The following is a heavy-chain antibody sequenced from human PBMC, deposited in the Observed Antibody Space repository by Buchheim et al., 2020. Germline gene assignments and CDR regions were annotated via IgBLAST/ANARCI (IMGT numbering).Heavy chain of an antibody. J-gene: IGHJ6*02. D-gene: IGHD2-15*01. V-gene: IGHV4-34*01. CDR3: ARGGHVVVVAATRLVPRGMDV. CDR1: GGSFSGYY. Sequence: QVQLQQWGAGLLKPSETLSLTCAVYGGSFSGYYWSWSGKPPGTGLGWVGEINNSGSTNYNPSLRSRVTISVDTSKNQYSLKLSSVTAADTAVYYCARGGHVVVVAATRLVPRGMDVWGQGTT. CDR2: INNSGST.